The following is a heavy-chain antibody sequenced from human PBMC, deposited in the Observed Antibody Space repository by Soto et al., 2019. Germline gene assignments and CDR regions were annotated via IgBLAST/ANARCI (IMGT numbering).Heavy chain of an antibody. CDR1: GGTFSSYA. J-gene: IGHJ4*02. V-gene: IGHV1-69*01. CDR3: ASGPGYCSSTSCARAGHFDY. D-gene: IGHD2-2*03. Sequence: QVQLVQSGAEVKKPGSSVKVSCKASGGTFSSYAISWVRQAPGQGLEWMGGIIPIFGTANYAQKFQGRVMINAEESTSTAYMELSSLGSEDTAVYYCASGPGYCSSTSCARAGHFDYWGQGTLVTVSS. CDR2: IIPIFGTA.